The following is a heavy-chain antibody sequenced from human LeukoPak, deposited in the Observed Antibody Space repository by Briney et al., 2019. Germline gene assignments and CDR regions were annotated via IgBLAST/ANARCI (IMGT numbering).Heavy chain of an antibody. Sequence: SETLSLTCAVSGGSISSSNWWSWVRQPPGKGLEWIGEIYHSGSTNYNPSLKSRVTISVDKSKNQFSLKLSSVTTADTAVYYCARVGSGWGGFDYWGQGTLVTVSS. J-gene: IGHJ4*02. CDR1: GGSISSSNW. D-gene: IGHD6-19*01. CDR3: ARVGSGWGGFDY. CDR2: IYHSGST. V-gene: IGHV4-4*02.